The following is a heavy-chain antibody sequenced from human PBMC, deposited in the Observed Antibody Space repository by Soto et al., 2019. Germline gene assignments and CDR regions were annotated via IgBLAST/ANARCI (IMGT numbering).Heavy chain of an antibody. D-gene: IGHD3-10*01. J-gene: IGHJ4*02. CDR1: GGSISSSSYY. Sequence: SETLSLTCTVSGGSISSSSYYWGWIRQPPGKGLEWIGSIYYSGSTYYNPSLKSRVTISVDTSKNQFSLELSSVTAADTAVYYCASRDYGSGSYSDYWGQGTPVTVSS. CDR2: IYYSGST. CDR3: ASRDYGSGSYSDY. V-gene: IGHV4-39*01.